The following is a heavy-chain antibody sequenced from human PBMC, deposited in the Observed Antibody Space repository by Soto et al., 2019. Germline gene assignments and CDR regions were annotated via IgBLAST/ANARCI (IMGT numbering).Heavy chain of an antibody. CDR2: INHSGTT. J-gene: IGHJ6*02. D-gene: IGHD3-3*01. Sequence: QVQLQQWGAGLLKPSETLSLTCAAYGGSFSGYYWSWIRQPPGKGLEWIGEINHSGTTNYNQSLKCRVTMSVDTSKNQFALKLSSVTAADTAVYYCASPHGSGYYYYDGMDVWGQVTTVTVSS. CDR3: ASPHGSGYYYYDGMDV. CDR1: GGSFSGYY. V-gene: IGHV4-34*01.